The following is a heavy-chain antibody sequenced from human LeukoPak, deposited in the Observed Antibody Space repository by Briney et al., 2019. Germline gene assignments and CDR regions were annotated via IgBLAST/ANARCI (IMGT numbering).Heavy chain of an antibody. CDR2: TYYRSKWYN. CDR1: GDSV. V-gene: IGHV6-1*01. CDR3: ARSISGLGD. J-gene: IGHJ4*02. Sequence: SQTLSLTCAISGDSVRQSPSRGLEWLGRTYYRSKWYNDYAVSVKGRITISADTSKNQFSLQLNSVTPEDTAVYYCARSISGLGDRGQGTLVTVSS. D-gene: IGHD3-16*01.